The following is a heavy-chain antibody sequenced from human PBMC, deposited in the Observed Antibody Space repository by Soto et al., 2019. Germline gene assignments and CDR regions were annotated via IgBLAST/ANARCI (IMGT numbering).Heavy chain of an antibody. CDR2: ISSSSSTI. D-gene: IGHD3-10*01. CDR1: GFTFSSYS. J-gene: IGHJ6*03. V-gene: IGHV3-48*01. CDR3: ARGSAKNYYGSGSSRKSTRYYYYYMDV. Sequence: GGSLRLSCAASGFTFSSYSMNWVRQAPGKGLEWVSYISSSSSTIYYADSVKGRFTISRDNAKNSLYLQMNSLRAEDTAVYYCARGSAKNYYGSGSSRKSTRYYYYYMDVWGKGTTVTVSS.